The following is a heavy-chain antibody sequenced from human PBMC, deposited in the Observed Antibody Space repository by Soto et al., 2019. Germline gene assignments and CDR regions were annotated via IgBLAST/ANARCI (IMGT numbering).Heavy chain of an antibody. CDR1: GFTFSSYS. CDR3: ARDSAWGVPAANSHFQL. Sequence: GGSLRLSCAASGFTFSSYSMNWVRQAPGKGLEWVSYISTSSSTIKYADSVKGRFTISRDKAKNSLYLQMNSLRAEDTAVYYCARDSAWGVPAANSHFQLWGQGTLVTVSS. V-gene: IGHV3-48*01. CDR2: ISTSSSTI. J-gene: IGHJ1*01. D-gene: IGHD2-2*01.